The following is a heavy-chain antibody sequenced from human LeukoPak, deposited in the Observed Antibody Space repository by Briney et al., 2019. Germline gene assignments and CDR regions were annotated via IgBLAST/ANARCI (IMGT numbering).Heavy chain of an antibody. V-gene: IGHV3-21*06. Sequence: GGSLRLSCAASGFTFSSYCMTWVRQAPGKGLEWVSSISTSSSYIYYADSVKGRFTISRDNAKNSLYLQMNSLRAEDTAVYYCARVPRSNWNEYWGQGTLVTVSS. CDR1: GFTFSSYC. D-gene: IGHD1-1*01. CDR2: ISTSSSYI. J-gene: IGHJ4*02. CDR3: ARVPRSNWNEY.